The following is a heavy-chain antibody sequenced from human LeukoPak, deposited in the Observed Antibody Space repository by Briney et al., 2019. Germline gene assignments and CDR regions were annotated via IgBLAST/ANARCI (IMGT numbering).Heavy chain of an antibody. V-gene: IGHV3-30*18. CDR1: GFTFSSYW. CDR3: AKSPLVVPAATYFDY. Sequence: GGSLRLSCAASGFTFSSYWMHWVRQAPGKGLEWVAVISYDGSTKYYADSVKGRFTISRDNSKNTLYLQMNSLRAEDTAVYYCAKSPLVVPAATYFDYWGQGTLVTVSS. J-gene: IGHJ4*02. CDR2: ISYDGSTK. D-gene: IGHD2-2*01.